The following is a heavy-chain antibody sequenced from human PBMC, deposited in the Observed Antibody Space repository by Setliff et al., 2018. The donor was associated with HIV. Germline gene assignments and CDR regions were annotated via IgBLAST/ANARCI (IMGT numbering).Heavy chain of an antibody. CDR3: AKDQETKRVVVAAAILYN. D-gene: IGHD2-15*01. Sequence: PGGSLRLSCAASGFTVSSNYMSWVRQAPGKGLEWVSLIYSGGSTYYADSVKGRFTISRDNSKNTLYLEMNGLRAEDTAVYYCAKDQETKRVVVAAAILYNWGRGTLVTVSS. CDR1: GFTVSSNY. J-gene: IGHJ4*02. V-gene: IGHV3-53*01. CDR2: IYSGGST.